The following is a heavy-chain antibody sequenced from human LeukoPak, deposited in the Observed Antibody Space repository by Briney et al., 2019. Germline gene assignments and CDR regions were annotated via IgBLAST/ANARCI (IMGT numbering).Heavy chain of an antibody. CDR1: GFTFSSYS. V-gene: IGHV3-48*01. CDR3: ARDFYDGFALDY. J-gene: IGHJ4*02. Sequence: GGSLRLSCAASGFTFSSYSMNWVRQAPGKGLEWVSYISSSSSTIYYADSVKGRFTISRDNAKNSQYLQMDNLRAEDTGVYYCARDFYDGFALDYWGQGTLVTVSS. CDR2: ISSSSSTI. D-gene: IGHD2/OR15-2a*01.